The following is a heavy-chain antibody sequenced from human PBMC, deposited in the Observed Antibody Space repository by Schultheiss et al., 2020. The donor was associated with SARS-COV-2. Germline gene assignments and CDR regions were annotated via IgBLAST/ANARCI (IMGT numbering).Heavy chain of an antibody. CDR1: GFTFSSYA. CDR2: ISYDGSNK. CDR3: TTIGVVGALGY. Sequence: GGSLRLSCAASGFTFSSYAMHWFRQAPGKGLEWVAVISYDGSNKYYADSVKGRFTISRDNSKNTLYLQMNSLRAEDTAVYYCTTIGVVGALGYWGQGTLVTVSS. D-gene: IGHD1-26*01. J-gene: IGHJ4*02. V-gene: IGHV3-30*04.